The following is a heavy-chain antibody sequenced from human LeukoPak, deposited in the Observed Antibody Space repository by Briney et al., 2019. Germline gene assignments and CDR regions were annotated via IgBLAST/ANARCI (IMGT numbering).Heavy chain of an antibody. CDR2: INHSGST. V-gene: IGHV4-34*01. CDR1: GFTFSSYS. J-gene: IGHJ4*02. Sequence: GSLRLSCAASGFTFSSYSMNWVRQPPGKGLEWIGEINHSGSTNYDPSLKSRVTISVDTSKNQFSLKLSSVTAADTAVYYCARRKGFVLDYWGQGTLVTVSS. CDR3: ARRKGFVLDY. D-gene: IGHD3-10*01.